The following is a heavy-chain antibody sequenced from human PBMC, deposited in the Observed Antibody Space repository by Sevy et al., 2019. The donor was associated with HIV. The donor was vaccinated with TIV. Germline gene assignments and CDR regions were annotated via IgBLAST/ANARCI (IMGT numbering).Heavy chain of an antibody. Sequence: ASVKVSCKASGGTFSSYGITRVRQAPGQGLEWMGEIIPIFGSANYGQTFQGRVTMTADQSTSTAYMELSSLRSDDTAVYYGARGGGLSPNHWLDPWGQRTLVTVSS. CDR2: IIPIFGSA. CDR3: ARGGGLSPNHWLDP. J-gene: IGHJ5*02. D-gene: IGHD3-16*01. CDR1: GGTFSSYG. V-gene: IGHV1-69*13.